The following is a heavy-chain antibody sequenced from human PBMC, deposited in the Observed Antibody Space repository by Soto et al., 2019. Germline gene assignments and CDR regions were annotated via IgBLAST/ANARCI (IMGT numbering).Heavy chain of an antibody. V-gene: IGHV3-74*01. CDR3: GKGKDLGVVRYGLDA. Sequence: EVQLVESGGGLVQPGGSLRLSCGASGFSVKRYWMHWVRQAPGKGLVWLSRFGGDENYTDYADSVRGRFTISRDIAKNTIYLQMNSRRAEDTAVYYCGKGKDLGVVRYGLDAWGQGTTVTVSS. CDR2: FGGDENYT. CDR1: GFSVKRYW. J-gene: IGHJ6*02. D-gene: IGHD3-3*01.